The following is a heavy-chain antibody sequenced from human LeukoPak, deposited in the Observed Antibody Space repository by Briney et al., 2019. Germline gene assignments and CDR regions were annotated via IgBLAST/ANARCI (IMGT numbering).Heavy chain of an antibody. Sequence: PGGSLRLSCAASGFTFSSYGMHWVRQAPGKGLEWVAVVSYDGTETKYADSVKGRLNLSRDNSKNMVYLQMNSLRAEDTAVYYCAKDVGREPAPPDYWGQGTLVTVSS. CDR1: GFTFSSYG. J-gene: IGHJ4*02. D-gene: IGHD1-26*01. V-gene: IGHV3-30*18. CDR3: AKDVGREPAPPDY. CDR2: VSYDGTET.